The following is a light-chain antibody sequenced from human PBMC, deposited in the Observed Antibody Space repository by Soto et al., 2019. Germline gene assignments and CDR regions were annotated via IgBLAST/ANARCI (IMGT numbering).Light chain of an antibody. CDR2: EGS. J-gene: IGLJ1*01. CDR1: SSDVGNYKF. V-gene: IGLV2-23*03. Sequence: QSALTQPDSVSGSPGQSITISCTGTSSDVGNYKFVSWFQQLPGKAPKLMIYEGSKRPSGASARFSGSKSGNTASLTISGLQAEDEADYYCCSHVGSNTFVFGTGTKVTVL. CDR3: CSHVGSNTFV.